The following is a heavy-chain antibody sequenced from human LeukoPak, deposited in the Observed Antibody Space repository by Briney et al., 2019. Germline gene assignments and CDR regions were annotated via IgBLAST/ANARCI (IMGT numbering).Heavy chain of an antibody. CDR1: GFTFSSYS. V-gene: IGHV3-21*01. CDR2: ISSSSSYI. Sequence: PGGSLRLSCAASGFTFSSYSMNWVRQAPGKGLEWVSSISSSSSYIYYADSVKGRFTISRDNAKNSLYLQMNSLRAEDTAVYYCARGRTQQLVRDAFDIWGQGTMVTVSS. D-gene: IGHD6-13*01. CDR3: ARGRTQQLVRDAFDI. J-gene: IGHJ3*02.